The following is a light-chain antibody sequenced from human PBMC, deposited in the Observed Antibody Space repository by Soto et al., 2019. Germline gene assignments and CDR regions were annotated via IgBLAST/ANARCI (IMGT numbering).Light chain of an antibody. CDR2: AAS. Sequence: DIQMTQSPTSLSASVGDRVTITCRASQDIRNFVAWYQQKPGKAPKLLIYAASTLQSGVPSRFSGGGSGTDFTLTITSLQPEDVATYSCQKYSSVPVFGPGTKVEIK. V-gene: IGKV1-27*01. CDR3: QKYSSVPV. CDR1: QDIRNF. J-gene: IGKJ3*01.